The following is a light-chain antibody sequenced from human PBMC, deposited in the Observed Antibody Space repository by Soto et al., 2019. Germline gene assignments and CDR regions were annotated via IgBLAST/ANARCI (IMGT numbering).Light chain of an antibody. J-gene: IGLJ1*01. CDR3: SAWDDILSAHV. Sequence: QSALTQPASASGTPGQRVTISCSGSSSDIGSDFVYWYQQLPASAPKLLIYHNYQRPSGVPDRFSGSNSGTPGSLAISDLLSEEEADYYCSAWDDILSAHVFGAGTKLTVL. V-gene: IGLV1-47*01. CDR1: SSDIGSDF. CDR2: HNY.